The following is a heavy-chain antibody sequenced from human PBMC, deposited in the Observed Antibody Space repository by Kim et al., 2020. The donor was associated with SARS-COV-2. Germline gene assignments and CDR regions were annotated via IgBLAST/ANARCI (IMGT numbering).Heavy chain of an antibody. Sequence: SETLSLTCTVSGGSISSYYWSWIRQPPGKGLEWIGYIYYSGSTNYNPSLKSRVTISVDTSKNQFSLKLSSVTAADTAVYYCARVAGGGYYRWYFCLWGRG. D-gene: IGHD3-10*01. CDR3: ARVAGGGYYRWYFCL. J-gene: IGHJ2*01. CDR2: IYYSGST. V-gene: IGHV4-59*13. CDR1: GGSISSYY.